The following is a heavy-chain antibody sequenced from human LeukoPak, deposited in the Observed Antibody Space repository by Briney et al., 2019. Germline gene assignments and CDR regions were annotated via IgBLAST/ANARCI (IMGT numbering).Heavy chain of an antibody. V-gene: IGHV4-59*01. D-gene: IGHD6-19*01. J-gene: IGHJ4*02. CDR3: ARDSSGWYYFDY. Sequence: SETLSLTCTVSGGSISSYYWSWIRQPPGKGLEWIGYIYYSGSTNYNPSLKSRVTISVDTSKNQFSLKLSSVTAADTAVYYCARDSSGWYYFDYWGQGTLVTVSS. CDR2: IYYSGST. CDR1: GGSISSYY.